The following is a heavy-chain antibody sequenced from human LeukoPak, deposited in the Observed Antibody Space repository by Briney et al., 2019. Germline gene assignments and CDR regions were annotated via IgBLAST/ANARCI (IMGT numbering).Heavy chain of an antibody. CDR3: ARLRSSSFYYYYMDV. Sequence: PGGPLRLSCAASGFTFSDYYMSWIRQAPGKGLEWVSYISSSGSTIYYADSVKGRFTISRDNAKNSLYLQMNSLRAEDTAVYYCARLRSSSFYYYYMDVWGKGTTVTVSS. V-gene: IGHV3-11*01. CDR1: GFTFSDYY. D-gene: IGHD6-6*01. J-gene: IGHJ6*03. CDR2: ISSSGSTI.